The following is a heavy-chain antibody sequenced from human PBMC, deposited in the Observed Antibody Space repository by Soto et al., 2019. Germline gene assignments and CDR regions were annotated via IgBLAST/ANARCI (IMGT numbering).Heavy chain of an antibody. J-gene: IGHJ5*02. CDR1: EFSFSDHH. Sequence: EVHLVESGGGLVQPGGSLRLSCAASEFSFSDHHMDWVRQAPGKGLEWVGRTRNKANSYTTEYAASVKGRFTISRDDSKNSLYLQMNSLKTEDTAVYYCSRDLGSWGQGTLVTVSS. CDR2: TRNKANSYTT. CDR3: SRDLGS. V-gene: IGHV3-72*01.